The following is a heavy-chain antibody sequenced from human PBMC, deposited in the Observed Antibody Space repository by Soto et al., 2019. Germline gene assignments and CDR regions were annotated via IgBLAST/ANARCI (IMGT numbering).Heavy chain of an antibody. CDR1: GGSITNNSFS. CDR3: ARQVATISYYYYGLDI. Sequence: SETLSLTCIVSGGSITNNSFSWGWIRQPPGKGLEWIGTIYHTGGTHYNPSLKSRLTMSVDTSNDQFSLTLNSLTAADTAVYYCARQVATISYYYYGLDIWGQGTTVTVAS. CDR2: IYHTGGT. J-gene: IGHJ6*02. V-gene: IGHV4-39*01. D-gene: IGHD5-12*01.